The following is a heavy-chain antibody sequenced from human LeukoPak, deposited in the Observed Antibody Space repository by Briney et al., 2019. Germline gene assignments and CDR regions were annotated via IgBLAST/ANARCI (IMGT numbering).Heavy chain of an antibody. D-gene: IGHD4-11*01. J-gene: IGHJ5*02. Sequence: PSETLSLTCTVSGGSISSGSYYWSWIRQPAGKGLEWIGRIYTSGITNYNPSLKSRVTISVDTSKNQFSLKLSSVTAADTAVYYCAGGAYGNCPWGQGTLVTVSS. CDR2: IYTSGIT. CDR1: GGSISSGSYY. CDR3: AGGAYGNCP. V-gene: IGHV4-61*02.